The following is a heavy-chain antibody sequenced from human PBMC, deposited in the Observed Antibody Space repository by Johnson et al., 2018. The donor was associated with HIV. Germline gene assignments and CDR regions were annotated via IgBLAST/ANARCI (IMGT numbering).Heavy chain of an antibody. Sequence: QVQVVESGGGVVQPGRSLRLSCAASGFTFSSYGMHWVRQAPGKGLEWVAVLSYDGSSKYYADSVKGRLTISRDNSKNTLYLQMNSLRAEDTAVDYCAKDAYDYGDYGAFDIWGQGTMVTVSS. CDR3: AKDAYDYGDYGAFDI. CDR1: GFTFSSYG. CDR2: LSYDGSSK. J-gene: IGHJ3*02. V-gene: IGHV3-30*19. D-gene: IGHD4-17*01.